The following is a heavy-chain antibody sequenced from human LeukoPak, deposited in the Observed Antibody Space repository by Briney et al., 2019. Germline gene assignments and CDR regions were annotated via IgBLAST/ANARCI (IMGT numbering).Heavy chain of an antibody. CDR1: GYTFTGYY. D-gene: IGHD3-22*01. J-gene: IGHJ5*02. CDR2: INPNSGGA. CDR3: ARGDDAYYYDSSGYP. Sequence: ASLKVSCKASGYTFTGYYMHWVRQAPGQGLEWMGWINPNSGGANYAQKFQGRVTMTRDTSISTAYMELSRLRSDDTAVYYCARGDDAYYYDSSGYPWGQGTLVTVSS. V-gene: IGHV1-2*02.